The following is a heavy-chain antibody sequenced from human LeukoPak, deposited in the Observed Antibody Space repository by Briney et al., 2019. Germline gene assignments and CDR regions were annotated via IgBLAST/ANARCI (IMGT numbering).Heavy chain of an antibody. CDR2: IYSDGDT. CDR3: ARSAAAGGIVATCGY. J-gene: IGHJ4*02. V-gene: IGHV3-66*01. CDR1: GFAVFRSY. Sequence: GGSLRLSCAASGFAVFRSYMHWVRQAPGKGLEWVSVIYSDGDTSYAYSVKGRFTISRDNSKNTLYLQMNSLRTEDTAVYYCARSAAAGGIVATCGYWGEGTLVIVSS. D-gene: IGHD5-12*01.